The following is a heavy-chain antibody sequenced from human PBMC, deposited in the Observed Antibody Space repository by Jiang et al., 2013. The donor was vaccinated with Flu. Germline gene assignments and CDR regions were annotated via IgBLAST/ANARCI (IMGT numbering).Heavy chain of an antibody. Sequence: SGAEVKKPGSSVKVSCKASGGSFSSSVISWVRQAPGQGLEWVGGILPAFGTANYGQKFQGRVTITADESTSTAYMELSSLRSEDTAVYYCARGVEMATVTFDYWGQGTLVHRLL. D-gene: IGHD5-24*01. CDR3: ARGVEMATVTFDY. CDR2: ILPAFGTA. V-gene: IGHV1-69*01. CDR1: GGSFSSSV. J-gene: IGHJ4*02.